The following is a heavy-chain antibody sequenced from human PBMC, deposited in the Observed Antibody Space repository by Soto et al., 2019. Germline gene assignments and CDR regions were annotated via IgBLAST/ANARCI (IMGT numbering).Heavy chain of an antibody. V-gene: IGHV2-5*01. CDR3: AGGLAARPVFDFVM. J-gene: IGHJ3*01. Sequence: SGPTLVNPTQTLTLTCSFSGFSLSTSGVGVGWIRQPPGKALEWLAHIYWSGDEHYRPSLKSRLSITKDTSKNQVVLTMTNMDPLHTATNSCAGGLAARPVFDFVMGGPGTMVTVSS. D-gene: IGHD6-6*01. CDR2: IYWSGDE. CDR1: GFSLSTSGVG.